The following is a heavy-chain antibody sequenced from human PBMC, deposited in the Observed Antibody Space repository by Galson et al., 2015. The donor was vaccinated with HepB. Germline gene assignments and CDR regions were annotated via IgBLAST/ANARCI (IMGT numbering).Heavy chain of an antibody. Sequence: QSGAEVKKPGKSLKISCKASGYTLTNYWIGWVRQMPGKGLEWMGIIYPGDSDTKYSPSFQGQVTLSVDKSVNTAYLQWGSLKASDTAMYYCARPTNYSSGFSFDYWGQGTLVTVSS. V-gene: IGHV5-51*01. CDR3: ARPTNYSSGFSFDY. CDR1: GYTLTNYW. CDR2: IYPGDSDT. D-gene: IGHD6-19*01. J-gene: IGHJ4*02.